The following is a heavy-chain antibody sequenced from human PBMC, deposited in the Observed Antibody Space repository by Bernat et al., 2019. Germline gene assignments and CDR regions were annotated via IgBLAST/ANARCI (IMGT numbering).Heavy chain of an antibody. CDR1: GGSFSGYY. Sequence: QVQLQQWGAGLLKPSETLSLTCAVYGGSFSGYYWSLIRQPPGKGLEWIGEINHSGSTNYNPSLKSRVTISVDTSMNQFSFKLSSVTAVHTAVYYCAGEYSSSSGLGAIDIWGQGTMVTVSS. CDR2: INHSGST. V-gene: IGHV4-34*01. D-gene: IGHD6-6*01. J-gene: IGHJ3*02. CDR3: AGEYSSSSGLGAIDI.